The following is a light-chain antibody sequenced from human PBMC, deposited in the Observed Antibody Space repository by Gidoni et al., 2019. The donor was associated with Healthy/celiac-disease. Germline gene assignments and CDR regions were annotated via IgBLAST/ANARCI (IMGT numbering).Light chain of an antibody. V-gene: IGKV3D-15*03. CDR3: QQYNNWPPT. CDR2: GAS. CDR1: QSVSSN. J-gene: IGKJ4*01. Sequence: DIVMTQSPATLSVSPGERATLSCRASQSVSSNLAWYQQKPGQAPRLLIYGASIRATGIPARFSGSGSGTEFTLTISVLQSEDFAVYYCQQYNNWPPTFGGGTKVEIK.